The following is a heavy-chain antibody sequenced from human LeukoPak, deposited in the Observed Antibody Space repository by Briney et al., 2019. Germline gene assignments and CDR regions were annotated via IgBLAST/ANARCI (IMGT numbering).Heavy chain of an antibody. V-gene: IGHV4-61*02. CDR1: SGSISNSDYY. D-gene: IGHD2-21*01. Sequence: SETLSLTCTVSSGSISNSDYYWSWIRQPAGKGLEWIGRIYASGNTIYNPSLKSRVALSIDTSKNQFSLKLSSVTAADTAVYFCARGYCGEAYYRYYYYYYTDVWGKGTTVTVSS. CDR3: ARGYCGEAYYRYYYYYYTDV. J-gene: IGHJ6*03. CDR2: IYASGNT.